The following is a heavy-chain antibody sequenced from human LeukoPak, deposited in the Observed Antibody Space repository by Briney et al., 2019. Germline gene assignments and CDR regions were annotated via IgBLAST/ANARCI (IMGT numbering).Heavy chain of an antibody. D-gene: IGHD3-22*01. CDR3: AKSVGYHSDRSGYYWLGTFDS. Sequence: PGRSLRLSCVASGFTFSTYPMSWVRQAAGKGLEWVSAISGGGVNTYYADSVKGRFTISRDESKNTLYLQINSLRAEDTAVYYCAKSVGYHSDRSGYYWLGTFDSWGQGTLVTVSS. CDR2: ISGGGVNT. CDR1: GFTFSTYP. V-gene: IGHV3-23*01. J-gene: IGHJ4*02.